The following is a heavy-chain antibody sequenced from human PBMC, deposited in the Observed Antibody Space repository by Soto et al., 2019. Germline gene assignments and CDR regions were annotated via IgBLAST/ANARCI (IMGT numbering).Heavy chain of an antibody. V-gene: IGHV1-8*01. J-gene: IGHJ6*03. CDR3: ARGGDGFGDYYYYYMDV. CDR2: MNPNSGNT. D-gene: IGHD3-10*01. Sequence: ASVKVSCKASGYTFTSYDINWVRQATGQGLEWMGWMNPNSGNTGYAQKFQGRVTMTRNTSISTAYMELSSLRSEDTAVYYCARGGDGFGDYYYYYMDVWGKGTTVTVSS. CDR1: GYTFTSYD.